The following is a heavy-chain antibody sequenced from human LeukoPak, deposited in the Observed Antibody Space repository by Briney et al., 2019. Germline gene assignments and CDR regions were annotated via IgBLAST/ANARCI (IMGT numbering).Heavy chain of an antibody. J-gene: IGHJ5*02. CDR3: ARDEYSSSFNWFDP. V-gene: IGHV3-21*01. D-gene: IGHD6-6*01. CDR2: ISSSSSYI. CDR1: GFTFSSYS. Sequence: VGSLRLSCAASGFTFSSYSMNWVRQAPGKGLEWVSSISSSSSYIYYADSVKGRFTISRDNAKNSLYLQMNSLRAEDTAVYYCARDEYSSSFNWFDPWGQGTLVTVSS.